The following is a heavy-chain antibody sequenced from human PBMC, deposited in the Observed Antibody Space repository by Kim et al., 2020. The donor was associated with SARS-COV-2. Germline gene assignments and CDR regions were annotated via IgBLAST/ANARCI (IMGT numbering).Heavy chain of an antibody. D-gene: IGHD3-10*01. CDR2: INPSGGST. CDR1: GYTFTSYY. V-gene: IGHV1-46*01. Sequence: ASVKVSCKASGYTFTSYYMHWVRQAPGQGLEWMGIINPSGGSTSYAQKFQGRVTMTRDTSTSTVYMELSSLRSEDTAVYYCARDKGSISWPPLLWFGELSFRGLEVRDGMYYYYGMDVWGQGTTVTVSS. J-gene: IGHJ6*02. CDR3: ARDKGSISWPPLLWFGELSFRGLEVRDGMYYYYGMDV.